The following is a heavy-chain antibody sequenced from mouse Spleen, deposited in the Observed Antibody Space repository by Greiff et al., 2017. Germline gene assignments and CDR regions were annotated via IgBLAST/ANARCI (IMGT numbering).Heavy chain of an antibody. CDR2: ISSGGGST. V-gene: IGHV5-9*01. CDR3: ARAGWGYWYFDV. J-gene: IGHJ1*01. CDR1: GFTFSSYY. D-gene: IGHD3-3*01. Sequence: EVMLVESGGGLVKLGGSLKLSCAASGFTFSSYYMSWVRQTPEKRLEWVATISSGGGSTYYPDSVKGRFTISRDNAKNTLYLQMSSLNSEDTAVYYCARAGWGYWYFDVWGAGTTVTVSS.